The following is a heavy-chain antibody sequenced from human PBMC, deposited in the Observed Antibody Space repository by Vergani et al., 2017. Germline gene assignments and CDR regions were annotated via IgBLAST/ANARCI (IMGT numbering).Heavy chain of an antibody. CDR1: GFTVSSNY. CDR2: SGSSATP. CDR3: TKGSRGYTGYFFDY. J-gene: IGHJ4*02. D-gene: IGHD5-12*01. V-gene: IGHV3-53*01. Sequence: EVQLVESGGGLVQPGGSLRLSCAASGFTVSSNYMSWVRQAPGKGLEWVSSVSGSSATPYYADSVKGRFIISRDNSKNTLHLQMNSLRADDTAVYYCTKGSRGYTGYFFDYWGQGTLATVSS.